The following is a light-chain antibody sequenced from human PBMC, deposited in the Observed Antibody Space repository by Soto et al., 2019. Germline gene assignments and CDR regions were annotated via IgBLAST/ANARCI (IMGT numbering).Light chain of an antibody. J-gene: IGKJ3*01. Sequence: EIVLTQSPATLSLSPGERATLSCRASQSVSSYLAWYQQKPGQAPRLLIYDASNRATGIPARFSGSGSGTGFTLTISSLEPEDFAVYYCQQRSNWPLVTFGPGTKVDIK. CDR1: QSVSSY. V-gene: IGKV3-11*01. CDR3: QQRSNWPLVT. CDR2: DAS.